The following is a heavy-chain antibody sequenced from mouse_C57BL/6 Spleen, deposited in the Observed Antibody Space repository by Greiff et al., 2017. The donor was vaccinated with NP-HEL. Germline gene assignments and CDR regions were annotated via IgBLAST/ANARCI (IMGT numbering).Heavy chain of an antibody. D-gene: IGHD1-1*01. CDR1: GYTFTSYW. J-gene: IGHJ4*01. Sequence: VQLQQPGAELVMPGASVKLSCKASGYTFTSYWMHWVKQRPGQGLEWIGEIDPSDSYTNYNQKFKGKSTLTVDKSSSTAYMQLSSLTSEDSAVYYCALTVVATRDMDYWGQGTSVTVSS. V-gene: IGHV1-69*01. CDR3: ALTVVATRDMDY. CDR2: IDPSDSYT.